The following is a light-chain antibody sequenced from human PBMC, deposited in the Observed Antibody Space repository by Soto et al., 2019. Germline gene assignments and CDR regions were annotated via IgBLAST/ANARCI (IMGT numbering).Light chain of an antibody. CDR2: SAS. V-gene: IGKV1-39*01. CDR1: QSIASY. J-gene: IGKJ1*01. Sequence: DIQMTQSPSSLSASVGDRVSITCRASQSIASYLSWYQQKPGKAPKLLIYSASTLQSGVPSRFRGSGSGTDFTLTISSLQPEDFATYYCQQSYSIVWTFGQGTKV. CDR3: QQSYSIVWT.